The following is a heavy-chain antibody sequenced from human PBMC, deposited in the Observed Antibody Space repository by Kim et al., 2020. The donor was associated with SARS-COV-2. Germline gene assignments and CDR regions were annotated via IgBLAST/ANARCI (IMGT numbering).Heavy chain of an antibody. J-gene: IGHJ4*01. V-gene: IGHV3-30*04. Sequence: GGSLRLSCAASGFTFSSYAMHWVRQAPGKGLEWVAVISYDGSNKYYADSVKGRFTISRDNSKNTLYLQMNSLRAEDTAVYYCARGSYGSGSRWAQKFDY. CDR2: ISYDGSNK. CDR1: GFTFSSYA. D-gene: IGHD3-10*01. CDR3: ARGSYGSGSRWAQKFDY.